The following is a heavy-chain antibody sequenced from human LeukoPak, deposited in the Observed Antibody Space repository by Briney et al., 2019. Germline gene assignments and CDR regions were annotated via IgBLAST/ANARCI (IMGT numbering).Heavy chain of an antibody. CDR1: GFTFSSYG. D-gene: IGHD3-10*02. V-gene: IGHV3-21*01. CDR3: AELGITMIGGV. Sequence: GGSLRLSCAASGFTFSSYGMHWVRQAPGKGLEWVSSIGSSSTYIKYADSVKGRFTISRDNAKNSLYLQMNSLRAEDTAVYYCAELGITMIGGVWGKGTTVTISS. J-gene: IGHJ6*04. CDR2: IGSSSTYI.